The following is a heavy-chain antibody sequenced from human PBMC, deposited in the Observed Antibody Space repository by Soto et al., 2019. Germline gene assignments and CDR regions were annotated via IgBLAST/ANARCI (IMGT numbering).Heavy chain of an antibody. J-gene: IGHJ6*02. CDR2: INPTSGGT. D-gene: IGHD2-8*01. CDR3: ARGHSTYCSTGVCSFFYNHEMDG. Sequence: VQLVQSGAEVQKPGASVRVSCKASGYSFTDYHIHWVRQAPGQGLEWLGRINPTSGGTSTAEKFRGWVTMTRDRSISTVYMELTRLRSDDTAVYFCARGHSTYCSTGVCSFFYNHEMDGWGQGTPVTVSS. CDR1: GYSFTDYH. V-gene: IGHV1-2*04.